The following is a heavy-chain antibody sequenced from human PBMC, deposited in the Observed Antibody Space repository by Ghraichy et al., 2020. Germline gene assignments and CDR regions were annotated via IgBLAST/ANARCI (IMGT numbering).Heavy chain of an antibody. V-gene: IGHV4-39*01. D-gene: IGHD1-14*01. CDR2: IYYSGST. CDR1: GGSISSSSYY. Sequence: GSLRLSCTVSGGSISSSSYYWGWIRQPPGKGLEWIGSIYYSGSTYYNPSLKSRVTISVDTSKNQFSLKLSSVTAADTAVYYCARLGYRRYYFDYWGQGTLVTVSS. CDR3: ARLGYRRYYFDY. J-gene: IGHJ4*02.